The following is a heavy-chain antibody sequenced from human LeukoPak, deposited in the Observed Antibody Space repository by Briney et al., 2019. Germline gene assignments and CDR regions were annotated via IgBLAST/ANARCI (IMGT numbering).Heavy chain of an antibody. CDR2: INDSGGNT. CDR1: GFTFSSYA. V-gene: IGHV3-23*01. Sequence: GGSLRLSCAASGFTFSSYAMSWVRQAPGRGLEWVSLINDSGGNTYYADSVKGRFTISRDNSKNTLFLQMSSLRAEDTAVYYCAKTSAGIRGGYFDYWGQGTLVTVSS. J-gene: IGHJ4*02. CDR3: AKTSAGIRGGYFDY. D-gene: IGHD3-10*01.